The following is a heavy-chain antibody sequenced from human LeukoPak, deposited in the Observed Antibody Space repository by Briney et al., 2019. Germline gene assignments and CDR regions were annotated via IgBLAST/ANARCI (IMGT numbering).Heavy chain of an antibody. CDR3: AREGLYCSSTSCYVAFDI. V-gene: IGHV1-46*01. Sequence: PGASVKVSCKASGYTFTSYYMHWVRQAPGQGLEWMGIINPSGGSTSYAQKFQGRVTITRNTSISTAYMELSSLRSEDTAVYYCAREGLYCSSTSCYVAFDIWGQGTMVTVSS. CDR2: INPSGGST. J-gene: IGHJ3*02. CDR1: GYTFTSYY. D-gene: IGHD2-2*01.